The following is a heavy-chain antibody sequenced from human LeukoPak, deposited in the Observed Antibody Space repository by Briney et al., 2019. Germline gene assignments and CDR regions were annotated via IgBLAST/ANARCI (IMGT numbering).Heavy chain of an antibody. D-gene: IGHD4-23*01. J-gene: IGHJ4*01. Sequence: GGSLRLSCAASGFMFESYNINWVRQAPGKGLEWVSFINPSGSSTYYTDSVKGRFNISRDNAKSALFLQMNSLRGEDTAVYYCALEGEYGGDSFDYWGQGTLVTVSS. CDR3: ALEGEYGGDSFDY. CDR2: INPSGSST. CDR1: GFMFESYN. V-gene: IGHV3-21*06.